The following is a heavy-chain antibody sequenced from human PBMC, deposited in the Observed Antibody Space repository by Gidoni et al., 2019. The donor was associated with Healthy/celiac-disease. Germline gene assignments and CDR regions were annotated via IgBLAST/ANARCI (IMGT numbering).Heavy chain of an antibody. CDR3: AKVKMAGIEVGFQH. CDR1: GFTFSSYA. D-gene: IGHD6-19*01. J-gene: IGHJ1*01. V-gene: IGHV3-23*01. CDR2: ISGSGGST. Sequence: EVQLLESGGGLVQPGGPLRRSCAASGFTFSSYAMSWVRQAPGKGLEWVSAISGSGGSTYDADSVKGRFTIARDNSKNTLYLQMNSLRAEDTAVYYCAKVKMAGIEVGFQHWGQGTLVTVSS.